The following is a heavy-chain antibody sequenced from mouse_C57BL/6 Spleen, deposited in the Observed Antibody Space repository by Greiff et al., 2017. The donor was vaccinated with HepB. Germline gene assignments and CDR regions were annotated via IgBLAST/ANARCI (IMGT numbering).Heavy chain of an antibody. CDR2: IDPETGGT. J-gene: IGHJ2*01. CDR3: TSPYYYGTLYYFDY. V-gene: IGHV1-15*01. CDR1: GYTFTDYE. D-gene: IGHD1-1*01. Sequence: ESGAELVRPGASVTLSCKASGYTFTDYEMHWVKQTPVHGLEWIGAIDPETGGTAYNQKFTGKAILTADKSSSTAYMELRSLTSEDSAVYYCTSPYYYGTLYYFDYWGQGTTLTVSS.